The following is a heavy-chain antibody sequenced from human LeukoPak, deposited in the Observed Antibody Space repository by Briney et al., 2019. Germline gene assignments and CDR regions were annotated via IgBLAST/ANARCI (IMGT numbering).Heavy chain of an antibody. Sequence: SETLSLTCTVSGGSISSYYWSWIRQPSGKGLEWIGYIYYSGSTNYNPSLKSRVTISVDTSKNQFSLKLSSVTAADTAVYYCARNDYSNYYLPFFDPWGQGTLVTVSS. CDR2: IYYSGST. D-gene: IGHD4-11*01. J-gene: IGHJ5*02. CDR3: ARNDYSNYYLPFFDP. V-gene: IGHV4-59*01. CDR1: GGSISSYY.